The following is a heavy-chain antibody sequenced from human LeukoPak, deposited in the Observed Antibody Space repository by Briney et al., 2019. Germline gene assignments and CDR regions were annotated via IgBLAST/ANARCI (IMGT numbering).Heavy chain of an antibody. J-gene: IGHJ4*02. CDR3: ARGYPVTTWGASDY. CDR1: EYTFSNSY. CDR2: INPSGDST. D-gene: IGHD4-17*01. Sequence: ASVNVSCKASEYTFSNSYMHWVRQAPGQGLQWMGIINPSGDSTTYAQKFQGRVTMTRDTSTSTVYMELSSLRSEDTAVYYCARGYPVTTWGASDYWGQGTLVTVSS. V-gene: IGHV1-46*01.